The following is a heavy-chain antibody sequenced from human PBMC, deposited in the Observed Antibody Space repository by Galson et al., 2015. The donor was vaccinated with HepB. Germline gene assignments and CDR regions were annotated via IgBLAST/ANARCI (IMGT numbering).Heavy chain of an antibody. Sequence: SLRLSCAASGFTVSSNYMSWVRQAPGKGLEWVSVIYSGGSTYYADSVKGRFTISRDNSKNTLYLQMNSLRAEDTAVYYCARVSTAMVFGYWGQGTLVTVSS. J-gene: IGHJ4*02. CDR1: GFTVSSNY. V-gene: IGHV3-66*02. D-gene: IGHD5-18*01. CDR3: ARVSTAMVFGY. CDR2: IYSGGST.